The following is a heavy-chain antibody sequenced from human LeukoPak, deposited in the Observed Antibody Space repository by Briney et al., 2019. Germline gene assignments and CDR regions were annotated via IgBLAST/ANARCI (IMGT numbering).Heavy chain of an antibody. J-gene: IGHJ6*03. CDR1: GYTFTFYA. Sequence: ASVKVSCKASGYTFTFYAMNWVRQAPGQGLEWMGWINTNTGNPTYAQGFRGRFVFSLDTSVSTAYLQINSLKAEDTAVYYCAREGLGRQPPNYYYYYMDVWGKGTTVTVSS. CDR2: INTNTGNP. V-gene: IGHV7-4-1*02. D-gene: IGHD3-10*01. CDR3: AREGLGRQPPNYYYYYMDV.